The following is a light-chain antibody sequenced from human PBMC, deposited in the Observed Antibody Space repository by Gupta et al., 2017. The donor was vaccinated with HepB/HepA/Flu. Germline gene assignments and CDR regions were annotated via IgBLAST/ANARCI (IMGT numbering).Light chain of an antibody. V-gene: IGKV2-28*01. CDR3: RQTLEIPLT. CDR2: LAS. J-gene: IGKJ4*01. CDR1: QSLLYTNGYHY. Sequence: ISCTSSQSLLYTNGYHYLDWYLQRPGHSPQLLIYLASHRASGVPDRFSGSASGTDFTLEISKVEAEDVGIYYCRQTLEIPLTFGGGTKVEIK.